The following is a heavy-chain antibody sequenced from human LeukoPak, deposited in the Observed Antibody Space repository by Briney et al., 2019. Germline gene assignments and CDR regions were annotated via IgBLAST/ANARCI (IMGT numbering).Heavy chain of an antibody. J-gene: IGHJ4*02. CDR1: GYTFTSYG. D-gene: IGHD3-22*01. CDR3: ARAYYHDTSSYQGFDF. Sequence: ASVKVSCKASGYTFTSYGFTWVRQAPGQGLEWMGWISAYNGNTDYAQKLQGRVTMTTDTSTSTAYMELRSLGSDDTAVYFCARAYYHDTSSYQGFDFWGQGTLVTVSS. V-gene: IGHV1-18*01. CDR2: ISAYNGNT.